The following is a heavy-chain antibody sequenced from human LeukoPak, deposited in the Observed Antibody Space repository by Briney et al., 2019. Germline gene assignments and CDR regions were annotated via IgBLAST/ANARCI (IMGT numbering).Heavy chain of an antibody. J-gene: IGHJ4*02. CDR3: AKDTVWFGEFDY. CDR2: ISGSGGGT. D-gene: IGHD3-10*01. CDR1: GFTFSSYA. V-gene: IGHV3-23*01. Sequence: GGSLRLSCAASGFTFSSYAMSWVRQAPGKGLEWVSAISGSGGGTYYADSVKGRFTISRDNSKNTLYLQMNSLRAEDTAVYYCAKDTVWFGEFDYWGQGTLVTVSS.